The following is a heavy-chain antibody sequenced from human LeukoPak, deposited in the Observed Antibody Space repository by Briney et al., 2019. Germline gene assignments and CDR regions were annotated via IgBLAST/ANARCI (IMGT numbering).Heavy chain of an antibody. CDR2: IYYSGST. J-gene: IGHJ4*02. Sequence: PSETLSLTCTVPGGSISSYYWSWIRQPPGKGLEWIGYIYYSGSTNYNPSLKSRVTISVDTSKNQFSLTLSSVTAADTAVYYCARVGSGSYYRHFDYWGQGILVTVSS. V-gene: IGHV4-59*01. CDR1: GGSISSYY. D-gene: IGHD1-26*01. CDR3: ARVGSGSYYRHFDY.